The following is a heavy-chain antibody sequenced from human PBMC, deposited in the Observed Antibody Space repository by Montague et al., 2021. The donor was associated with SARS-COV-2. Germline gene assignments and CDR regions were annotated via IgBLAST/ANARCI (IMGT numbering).Heavy chain of an antibody. CDR2: ISYSGST. CDR3: ARQTTFLRVSAPPGV. CDR1: GVSITSYY. D-gene: IGHD2/OR15-2a*01. Sequence: SETLSLTCTVFGVSITSYYWSWIRQPPGRGLQWTGYISYSGSTNYNPSLKSRVTISVDTSKNHFTLRLSSVTAADTAVYYCARQTTFLRVSAPPGVWGQGTTVTVSS. J-gene: IGHJ6*02. V-gene: IGHV4-59*01.